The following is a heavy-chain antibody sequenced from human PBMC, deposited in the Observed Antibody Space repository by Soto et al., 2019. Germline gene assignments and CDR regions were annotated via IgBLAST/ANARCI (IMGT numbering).Heavy chain of an antibody. CDR2: IYYSGST. V-gene: IGHV4-61*01. Sequence: QVHLQESGPGLVKPSETLSLTCTVSGGSVSSGRYYWSWIRQPPGKGLEWIGYIYYSGSTKYNPSLKSRVTISVDTSKNQFSLKLSSMTAADTAVYYCARSGSGSGWLGGQGTLVTVSS. J-gene: IGHJ4*02. CDR3: ARSGSGSGWL. CDR1: GGSVSSGRYY. D-gene: IGHD6-19*01.